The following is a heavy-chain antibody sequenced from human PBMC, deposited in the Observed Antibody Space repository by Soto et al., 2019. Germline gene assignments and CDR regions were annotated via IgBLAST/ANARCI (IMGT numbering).Heavy chain of an antibody. CDR3: AKFLYQLQPLEF. Sequence: LRLSCAASGFTFNDYAMSWVRQAPGKGLEWVAHISSSGFATNYADSVKGRITISRDNPKNTLYLQIHSLRVEDTAVYYCAKFLYQLQPLEFWGQGTLVTVPQ. V-gene: IGHV3-23*01. J-gene: IGHJ4*02. D-gene: IGHD3-16*01. CDR1: GFTFNDYA. CDR2: ISSSGFAT.